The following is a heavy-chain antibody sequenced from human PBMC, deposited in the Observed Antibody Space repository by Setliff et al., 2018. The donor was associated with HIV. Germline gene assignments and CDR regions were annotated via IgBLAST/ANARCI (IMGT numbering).Heavy chain of an antibody. CDR1: GFTFSSYW. CDR3: ARGYYGSDLQNAMDV. CDR2: LNTDGSST. V-gene: IGHV3-74*03. Sequence: GESLKISCAASGFTFSSYWMHWDRQAPGKGLVWVSRLNTDGSSTKYADSVKGRYTISRDNAKNTLYLQMDSLRGEDTAVYYCARGYYGSDLQNAMDVWGQGTTVTVSS. D-gene: IGHD3-10*01. J-gene: IGHJ6*02.